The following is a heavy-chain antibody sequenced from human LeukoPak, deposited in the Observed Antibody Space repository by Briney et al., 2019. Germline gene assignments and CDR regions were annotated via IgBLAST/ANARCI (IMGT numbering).Heavy chain of an antibody. CDR3: ARSTYCSGGSCYWDYYYYMDV. CDR2: IIPIFGTA. CDR1: GGTFSSYA. Sequence: SVKVSCKASGGTFSSYAISWVRQAPGQGLEWMGGIIPIFGTANYAQKFQGRVTITADKSTSTAYMELSSLRSEDTAVYYCARSTYCSGGSCYWDYYYYMDVWGKGTTVTVSS. D-gene: IGHD2-15*01. V-gene: IGHV1-69*06. J-gene: IGHJ6*03.